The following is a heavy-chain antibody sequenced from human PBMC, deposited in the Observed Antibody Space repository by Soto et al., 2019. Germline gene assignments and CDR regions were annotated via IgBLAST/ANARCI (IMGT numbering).Heavy chain of an antibody. J-gene: IGHJ6*02. D-gene: IGHD6-13*01. CDR1: GGSFSGYY. V-gene: IGHV4-34*01. CDR3: ASFLGGSSSWYYYYGMDV. CDR2: INHSGST. Sequence: PSETLSLTCAVYGGSFSGYYWSWIRQPPGKGLEWMGEINHSGSTNYNPSLKSRVTISVDTSKNQFSLKLSSVTAADTAVYYCASFLGGSSSWYYYYGMDVWGQGTTVTVSS.